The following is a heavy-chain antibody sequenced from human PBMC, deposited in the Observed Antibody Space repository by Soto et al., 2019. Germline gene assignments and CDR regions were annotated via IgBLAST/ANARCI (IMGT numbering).Heavy chain of an antibody. J-gene: IGHJ5*02. CDR1: GYTCTSYD. D-gene: IGHD3-10*01. CDR2: MNPNSGNT. V-gene: IGHV1-8*01. CDR3: ARGYYGSGSYNNWFDP. Sequence: GASVKVSCKASGYTCTSYDINWVRQATGQGLEWMGWMNPNSGNTGYAQKFQGRVTMTRNTSISTAYMELSSLRSEDTAVYYCARGYYGSGSYNNWFDPWGQGTLVTVSS.